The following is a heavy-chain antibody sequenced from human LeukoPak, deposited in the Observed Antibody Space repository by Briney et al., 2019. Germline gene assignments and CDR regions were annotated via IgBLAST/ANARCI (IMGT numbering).Heavy chain of an antibody. D-gene: IGHD6-13*01. J-gene: IGHJ4*02. CDR3: ATPSGASGRGFGY. V-gene: IGHV3-48*04. CDR1: GFTFSTYS. Sequence: PGGSLRLSCSASGFTFSTYSMNWVRQAPGKGLEWVSYITSGGSSKNYADSVKGRFTVSRDNAKNSLYLQMNSLRAEDTAVYFCATPSGASGRGFGYWGQGTLVTVSS. CDR2: ITSGGSSK.